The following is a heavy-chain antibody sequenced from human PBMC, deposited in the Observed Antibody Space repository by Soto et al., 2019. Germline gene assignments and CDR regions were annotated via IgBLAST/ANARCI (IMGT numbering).Heavy chain of an antibody. D-gene: IGHD4-17*01. Sequence: SETLSLTCTVSGGSILNGGLYWTWIRQPPGKGLVWIGKIFFSGNTHYNTALKSRLSFSVDRAKNQFSLNLTSVTAADTAIYYCAGVDYGGTFANWGPGTLVTVSS. V-gene: IGHV4-31*03. CDR2: IFFSGNT. J-gene: IGHJ4*02. CDR1: GGSILNGGLY. CDR3: AGVDYGGTFAN.